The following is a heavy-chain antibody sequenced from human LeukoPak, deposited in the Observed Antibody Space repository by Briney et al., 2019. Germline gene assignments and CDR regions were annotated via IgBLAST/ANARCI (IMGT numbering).Heavy chain of an antibody. Sequence: ASVKVSCKASGYTFTSYGISWVRQAPGQGLEWMGWISPYNANTNYAQKLQGRVTMTTDAPTSTAYMELRSLRSDDTAVYYCARAAGYNGIAYFDYWGQGTLVTVSS. CDR2: ISPYNANT. CDR3: ARAAGYNGIAYFDY. V-gene: IGHV1-18*01. J-gene: IGHJ4*02. D-gene: IGHD5-12*01. CDR1: GYTFTSYG.